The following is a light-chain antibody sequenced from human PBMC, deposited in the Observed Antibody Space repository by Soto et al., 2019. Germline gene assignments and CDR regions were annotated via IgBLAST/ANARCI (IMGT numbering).Light chain of an antibody. V-gene: IGKV1-39*01. Sequence: DIQMTQSPSSLSASVGDRVTITCRASQSISSYLNWYQQKPGKAPKLLIYAASSLQSGVPSRFSGSGSVTDFTLTISRLQPEDVATYYCQQSYSMYTFGQGTKLEIK. CDR3: QQSYSMYT. J-gene: IGKJ2*01. CDR1: QSISSY. CDR2: AAS.